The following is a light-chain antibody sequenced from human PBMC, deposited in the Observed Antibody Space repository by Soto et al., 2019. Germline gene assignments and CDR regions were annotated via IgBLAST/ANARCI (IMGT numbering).Light chain of an antibody. J-gene: IGKJ4*01. CDR2: AAS. CDR1: QDIKTW. V-gene: IGKV1D-16*01. Sequence: DVQMTQSPSSLSASVGDRVTITCRASQDIKTWLVWYQQKPEQAPKSLIYAASGLQAGVPSRFSGSGSGTDFTLTISSLQPEDSAIYYCQQYNSYPLTFVGGT. CDR3: QQYNSYPLT.